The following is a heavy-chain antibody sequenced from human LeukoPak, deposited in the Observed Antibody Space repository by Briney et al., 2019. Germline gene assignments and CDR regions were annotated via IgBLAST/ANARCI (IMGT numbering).Heavy chain of an antibody. V-gene: IGHV3-9*01. Sequence: GRSLRLSCAASGFTFDDYAMHWVRQAPGKGLEWVSGISWNSGSIGYADSVKGRFTIPRDNAKNSLYLQMNSLRAEDTALYYCAKDSSDAFDIWGQGTMVTVSS. CDR2: ISWNSGSI. CDR3: AKDSSDAFDI. J-gene: IGHJ3*02. CDR1: GFTFDDYA.